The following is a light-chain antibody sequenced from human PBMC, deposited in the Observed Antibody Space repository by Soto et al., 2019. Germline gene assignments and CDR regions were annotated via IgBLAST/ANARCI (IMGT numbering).Light chain of an antibody. CDR2: GAS. V-gene: IGKV3-15*01. J-gene: IGKJ3*01. Sequence: EIVMTQSPATLSVSPGERATLSCRASQSVSSNSAWYQQKPGQAPRLLIYGASTSATGIPARFSGSGSGTEFTLPIISLQSEDFAAYYCQQYNNWPPLFTFGPGTKVDIK. CDR3: QQYNNWPPLFT. CDR1: QSVSSN.